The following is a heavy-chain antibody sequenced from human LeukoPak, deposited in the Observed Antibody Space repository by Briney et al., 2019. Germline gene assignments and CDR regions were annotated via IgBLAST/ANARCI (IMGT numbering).Heavy chain of an antibody. D-gene: IGHD3-22*01. J-gene: IGHJ3*02. CDR2: VYDSGST. CDR1: GGFISSHY. V-gene: IGHV4-59*11. CDR3: ARDYDSSGYGAFDI. Sequence: SEALPLPCTASGGFISSHYWIWFGQPPPEGLEWIGYVYDSGSTNYNPSLKSRVTISVDTSKNQFSLKLSSVTAADTAVYYCARDYDSSGYGAFDIWGQGTMVTVSS.